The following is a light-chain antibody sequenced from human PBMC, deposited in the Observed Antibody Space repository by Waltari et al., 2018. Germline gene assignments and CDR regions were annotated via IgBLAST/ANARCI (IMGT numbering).Light chain of an antibody. V-gene: IGLV3-19*01. CDR1: GLRSYY. CDR3: HSRDASGVGGS. CDR2: DKN. J-gene: IGLJ2*01. Sequence: SSELTQDPAVSVAMGQTVTITCPGNGLRSYYASWYQQRPGQAPILIMYDKNNRPSGVPDRFSGSNSDNTASLTITGAQAEDEASYYCHSRDASGVGGSFGGGTKLTVL.